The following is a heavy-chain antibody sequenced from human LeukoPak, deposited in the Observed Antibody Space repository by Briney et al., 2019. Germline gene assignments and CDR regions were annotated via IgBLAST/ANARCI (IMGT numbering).Heavy chain of an antibody. CDR3: ARGQLYCTNGVCYRYHFDY. CDR1: GYTLISYA. CDR2: INTDTGNP. Sequence: ASVKVSCKASGYTLISYAMNWARQAPGQGLEWMGWINTDTGNPTYAQGFAGRFVFSLDTSVSTAYLQISSLKAEDTAVYYCARGQLYCTNGVCYRYHFDYWGQGTLVTVSS. D-gene: IGHD2-8*01. V-gene: IGHV7-4-1*02. J-gene: IGHJ4*02.